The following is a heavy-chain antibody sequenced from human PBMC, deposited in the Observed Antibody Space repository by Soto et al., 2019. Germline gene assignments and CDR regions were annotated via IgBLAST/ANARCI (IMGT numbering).Heavy chain of an antibody. Sequence: QVQLVQSGAEVKKPGASVKVSCKASGYTFTSYAMHWVRQAPGQRLEWMGWINAGNGNTKYSQKFQGRVTITRDTTASTAYMELSSLRSEDTAVYYCARELKLRYFDSRRQRYYYYYGMDVWGQGTTVTVSS. V-gene: IGHV1-3*01. CDR1: GYTFTSYA. D-gene: IGHD3-9*01. CDR3: ARELKLRYFDSRRQRYYYYYGMDV. J-gene: IGHJ6*02. CDR2: INAGNGNT.